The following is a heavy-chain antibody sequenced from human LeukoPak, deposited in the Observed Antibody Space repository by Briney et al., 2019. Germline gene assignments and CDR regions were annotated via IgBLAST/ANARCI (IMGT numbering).Heavy chain of an antibody. J-gene: IGHJ5*02. Sequence: LGESLKISCKGSGYSFSSYWIGWVRQMPGKGLEWMGIIYPGHSDTKYSPSFQGQVTMSADRPINTAYLQWSSLKASDTAIYYCARAPLDSSGNHWGVWFDPWGQGTLVTVSS. V-gene: IGHV5-51*01. CDR1: GYSFSSYW. D-gene: IGHD3-22*01. CDR2: IYPGHSDT. CDR3: ARAPLDSSGNHWGVWFDP.